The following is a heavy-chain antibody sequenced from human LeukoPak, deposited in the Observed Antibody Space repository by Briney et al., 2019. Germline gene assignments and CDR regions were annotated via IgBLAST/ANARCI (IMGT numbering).Heavy chain of an antibody. D-gene: IGHD6-13*01. J-gene: IGHJ5*02. CDR2: ISGSGGST. Sequence: PGGSLRLSCAASGFTFSSYAMSWVRQAPGKGLEWVSAISGSGGSTYYADSVKGRFTISRDNSKNTLYLQMNSLRAEDTAVYYCAKDHRLAAAGFPNWFDPWGQRTLVTVSS. CDR1: GFTFSSYA. V-gene: IGHV3-23*01. CDR3: AKDHRLAAAGFPNWFDP.